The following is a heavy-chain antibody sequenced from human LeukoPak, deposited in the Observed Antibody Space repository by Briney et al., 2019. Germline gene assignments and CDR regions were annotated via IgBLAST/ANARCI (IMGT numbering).Heavy chain of an antibody. D-gene: IGHD3-22*01. CDR1: GGTFSSYA. CDR2: IIPILGIA. CDR3: ARTTYYYDSSGYYNYGMDV. Sequence: ASVKVSCKASGGTFSSYAISWVRPAPGQGLEWMGRIIPILGIANYAQKFQGRVTITADKSTSTAYMELSSLRSEDTAVYYCARTTYYYDSSGYYNYGMDVWGQGTTVTVSS. V-gene: IGHV1-69*04. J-gene: IGHJ6*02.